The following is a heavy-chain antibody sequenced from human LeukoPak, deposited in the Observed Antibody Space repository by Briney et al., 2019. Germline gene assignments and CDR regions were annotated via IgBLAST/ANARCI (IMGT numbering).Heavy chain of an antibody. Sequence: ASVKVSCKASGYTFTSYGISWVRQAPGQGLEWMGWINPNSGGTNYAQKFQGRVTMTRDTSISTAYMELSRLRSDDTAVYYCARGYDSSGYNLDYWGQGTLVTVSS. V-gene: IGHV1-2*02. J-gene: IGHJ4*02. CDR3: ARGYDSSGYNLDY. CDR2: INPNSGGT. CDR1: GYTFTSYG. D-gene: IGHD3-22*01.